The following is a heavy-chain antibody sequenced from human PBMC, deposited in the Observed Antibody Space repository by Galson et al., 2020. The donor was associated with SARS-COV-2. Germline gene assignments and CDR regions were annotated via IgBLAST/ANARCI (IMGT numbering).Heavy chain of an antibody. CDR1: GFSLDSGGVS. V-gene: IGHV2-5*01. D-gene: IGHD3-16*01. Sequence: SGPTLVKPTQTLTLTCTFSGFSLDSGGVSVGWIRQPPGKALEWLTYIYWNDDKRYSPSLKSRLTVTKDTSRNQVVLTMTNMAPVDTATYYCARSPDGGHRLDYWGRGILVTVSS. CDR3: ARSPDGGHRLDY. CDR2: IYWNDDK. J-gene: IGHJ4*01.